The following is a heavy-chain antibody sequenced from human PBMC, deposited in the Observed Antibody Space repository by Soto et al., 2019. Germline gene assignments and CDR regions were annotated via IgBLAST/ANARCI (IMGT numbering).Heavy chain of an antibody. D-gene: IGHD3-16*01. CDR3: ARAYYDTEGYGLDP. CDR2: IMPIFGRA. V-gene: IGHV1-69*13. Sequence: ASVKVSCKASGGTFSNYAFSWVRQAPGQGLEWLGGIMPIFGRADYAQKFRGRVTITADESTTTAHMELSSLRSADTAVYYCARAYYDTEGYGLDPWGLGTLVTVSS. J-gene: IGHJ5*02. CDR1: GGTFSNYA.